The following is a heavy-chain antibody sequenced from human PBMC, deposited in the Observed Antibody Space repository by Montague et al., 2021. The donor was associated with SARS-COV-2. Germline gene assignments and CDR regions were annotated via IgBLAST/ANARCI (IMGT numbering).Heavy chain of an antibody. V-gene: IGHV4-39*01. Sequence: SETLSLTCTVSAGSISGSNYYRARIRQPPWKGPEWIGSIYYSGCTYDNPALKTPVSISVDTSKNQFSLKLNSVTVADTAVYYCTRLLLELPGDYWGQGTLVTVSS. J-gene: IGHJ4*02. CDR2: IYYSGCT. D-gene: IGHD1-7*01. CDR1: AGSISGSNYY. CDR3: TRLLLELPGDY.